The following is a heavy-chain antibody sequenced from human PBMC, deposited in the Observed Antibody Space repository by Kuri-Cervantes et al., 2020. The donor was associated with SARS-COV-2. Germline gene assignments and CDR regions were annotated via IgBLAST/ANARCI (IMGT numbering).Heavy chain of an antibody. D-gene: IGHD6-19*01. V-gene: IGHV3-7*03. CDR3: TRGGYTSALSRQNWFDP. Sequence: GESLKISCAASGFTFSNSWMSWVRQAPGKGLEWVANIKYDGSEKYYVDSVKGRFIISRDNAKNSVYLQMNSLRDADTAVYYCTRGGYTSALSRQNWFDPWGQGTLVNRLL. CDR1: GFTFSNSW. CDR2: IKYDGSEK. J-gene: IGHJ5*02.